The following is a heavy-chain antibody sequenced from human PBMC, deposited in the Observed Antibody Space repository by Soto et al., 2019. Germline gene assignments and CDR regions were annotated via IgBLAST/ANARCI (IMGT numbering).Heavy chain of an antibody. CDR1: GTSISSYY. CDR2: IHYSGTT. V-gene: IGHV4-59*01. CDR3: ARYNSYAIDY. D-gene: IGHD2-8*01. Sequence: SETLSLTCTVSGTSISSYYWSWIRQPPGKGLEWIANIHYSGTTNYNPSLASRVTLSVDTSKNQFSLKMTSVTTADRAMYFCARYNSYAIDYWGRGTLVTVSS. J-gene: IGHJ4*02.